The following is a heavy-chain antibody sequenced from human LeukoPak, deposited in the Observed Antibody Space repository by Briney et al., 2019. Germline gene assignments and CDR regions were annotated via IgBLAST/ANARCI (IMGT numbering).Heavy chain of an antibody. CDR1: GGTFSSYA. J-gene: IGHJ3*02. D-gene: IGHD4-17*01. CDR2: IIRIFGTA. Sequence: ASVKVSCKASGGTFSSYAISWVRQAPGQGLEWMGGIIRIFGTANYAQKFQGRVTITADKSTSTAYMELSSLRSEDTAVYYCAREGGLDYGDYVGAFDIWGQGTMVNVSS. CDR3: AREGGLDYGDYVGAFDI. V-gene: IGHV1-69*06.